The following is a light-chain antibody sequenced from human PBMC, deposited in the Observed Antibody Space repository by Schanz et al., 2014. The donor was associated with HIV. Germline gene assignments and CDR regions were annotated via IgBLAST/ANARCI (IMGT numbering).Light chain of an antibody. Sequence: QSALTQPASVSGSPGQSIIISCTGTSSDVGGYKYVSWYQQYPGKAPKLIIFDVDNRPSGVSNRFSGSKSGNTASLTISGLQAEDEADYYCSSYAGSTPYVFGTGTKLTVL. V-gene: IGLV2-14*01. CDR1: SSDVGGYKY. J-gene: IGLJ1*01. CDR2: DVD. CDR3: SSYAGSTPYV.